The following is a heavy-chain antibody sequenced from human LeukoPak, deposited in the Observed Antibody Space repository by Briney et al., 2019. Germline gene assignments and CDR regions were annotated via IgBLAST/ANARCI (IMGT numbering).Heavy chain of an antibody. CDR2: INEDGSVK. V-gene: IGHV3-7*03. CDR1: GFTFTSYW. Sequence: GGSLRLSCAASGFTFTSYWMTWVRQAPGKGLEWLTNINEDGSVKHYVDSVRGRFTISRDNVKNSLYLQMNSLRAEDTALYYCARGYYYDSSAYPGDYWGQGTLVTVSS. J-gene: IGHJ4*02. CDR3: ARGYYYDSSAYPGDY. D-gene: IGHD3-22*01.